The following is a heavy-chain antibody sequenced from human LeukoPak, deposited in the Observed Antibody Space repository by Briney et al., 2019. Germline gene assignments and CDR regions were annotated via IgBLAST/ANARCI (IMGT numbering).Heavy chain of an antibody. CDR3: ARQVSDTTMGITFDY. CDR1: GYRFSNYW. Sequence: GESLKISCQGSGYRFSNYWIAWVRQKPGRGLEWMGIIYPGDSDTRYSPSFEGQVTISADKTIGTAYLQWSSLKASDTAMYYCARQVSDTTMGITFDYWGHGTLVTVS. D-gene: IGHD5-18*01. J-gene: IGHJ4*01. CDR2: IYPGDSDT. V-gene: IGHV5-51*01.